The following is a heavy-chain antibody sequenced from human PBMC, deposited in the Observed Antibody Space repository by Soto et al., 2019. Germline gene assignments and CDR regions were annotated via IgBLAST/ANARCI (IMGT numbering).Heavy chain of an antibody. CDR2: ISVYNGNT. J-gene: IGHJ4*02. D-gene: IGHD3-16*01. CDR1: GYTFTSCG. V-gene: IGHV1-18*01. Sequence: ASVKVSCKASGYTFTSCGISWVRQAPGQGLEWMGWISVYNGNTNYAHKLQGRVTMTTDTSTSTAYMELRSLRSADTAVYYCSRGSLGDLSFDYWGQGTLVTVSS. CDR3: SRGSLGDLSFDY.